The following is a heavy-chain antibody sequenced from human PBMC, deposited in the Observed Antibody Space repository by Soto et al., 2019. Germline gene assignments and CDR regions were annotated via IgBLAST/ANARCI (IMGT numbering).Heavy chain of an antibody. Sequence: EVQLVESGGGLVQPGGSLRLSCAASGFTFSSYWMHWVRQAPGKGLVWVSRINGDGGTTNYADSVKGRFTISRDNAKNTLFLQMNSLRVEDAAVYYGARVGGSAWQWGQGTLVTVSS. D-gene: IGHD2-15*01. CDR2: INGDGGTT. CDR3: ARVGGSAWQ. V-gene: IGHV3-74*01. J-gene: IGHJ4*02. CDR1: GFTFSSYW.